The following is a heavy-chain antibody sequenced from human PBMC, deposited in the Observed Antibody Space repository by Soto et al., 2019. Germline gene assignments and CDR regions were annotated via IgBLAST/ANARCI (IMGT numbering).Heavy chain of an antibody. CDR2: IFYSGIT. D-gene: IGHD2-15*01. J-gene: IGHJ4*02. Sequence: QVQLQESGPGLVKPSQTLSLTCTVSGGSISSGDHYWNWIRQPPGKGLEWIGYIFYSGITYYNPSHGSRVTISVDTSKNQFSLKLSSVTAADTAVYYCARTSGTYSRYYFDYWGQGTLVTVSS. CDR1: GGSISSGDHY. V-gene: IGHV4-30-4*01. CDR3: ARTSGTYSRYYFDY.